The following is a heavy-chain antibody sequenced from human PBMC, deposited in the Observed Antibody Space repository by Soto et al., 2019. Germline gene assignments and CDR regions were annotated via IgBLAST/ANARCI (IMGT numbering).Heavy chain of an antibody. D-gene: IGHD2-2*01. CDR3: AKGSASSRPYYFDY. V-gene: IGHV3-23*01. CDR1: GVTFSNYV. CDR2: ITGSSGDT. J-gene: IGHJ4*02. Sequence: GGSLRLSCAASGVTFSNYVMSGVRQSPGKGLEWVSAITGSSGDTYHADSVKGRFTISRDNTKNTLYLQMDSLKAEDTAVFYCAKGSASSRPYYFDYWGQGTLVTVSS.